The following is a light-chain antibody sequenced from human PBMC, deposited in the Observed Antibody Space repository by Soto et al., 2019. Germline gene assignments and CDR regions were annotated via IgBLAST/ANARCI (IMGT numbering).Light chain of an antibody. CDR3: SSYTSTNSWV. CDR2: DVS. CDR1: SSDVGGYNY. Sequence: QSALTQSASVSGSPGQSITISCTGTSSDVGGYNYVSWYQQHPGKAPKLIIYDVSNRPSGVSTRFSGSKSGNTASLTISGLQAEDEAEYSCSSYTSTNSWVFGGGNELTVL. J-gene: IGLJ3*02. V-gene: IGLV2-14*01.